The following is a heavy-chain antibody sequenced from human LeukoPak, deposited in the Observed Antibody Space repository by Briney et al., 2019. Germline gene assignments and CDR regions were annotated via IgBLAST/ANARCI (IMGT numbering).Heavy chain of an antibody. D-gene: IGHD3-10*01. J-gene: IGHJ4*02. Sequence: GGSLRLSCAASKFTFSDYYMSWIRQAPGKGLEWISYTSSSSSTMYYADSVKGRFTISRDNAQNSLYLQMNSLRAEDTAVYYCARCGDGLPCDFDYWGQGTLVTVSS. CDR1: KFTFSDYY. CDR2: TSSSSSTM. V-gene: IGHV3-11*04. CDR3: ARCGDGLPCDFDY.